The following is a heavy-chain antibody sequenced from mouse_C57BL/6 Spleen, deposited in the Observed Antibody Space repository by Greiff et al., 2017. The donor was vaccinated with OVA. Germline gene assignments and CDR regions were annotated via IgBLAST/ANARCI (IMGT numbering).Heavy chain of an antibody. V-gene: IGHV1-81*01. D-gene: IGHD1-1*01. Sequence: QVQLQQSGAELARPGASVKLSCKASGYTFTSYGISWVKQRTGQGLEWIGEIYPRSGNTYYNEKFKGKATMTADKSSSTAYMELRSLTSEDSAVYFCARDYGSSAFPYYFDDWGQGTTLTVS. CDR2: IYPRSGNT. CDR1: GYTFTSYG. CDR3: ARDYGSSAFPYYFDD. J-gene: IGHJ2*01.